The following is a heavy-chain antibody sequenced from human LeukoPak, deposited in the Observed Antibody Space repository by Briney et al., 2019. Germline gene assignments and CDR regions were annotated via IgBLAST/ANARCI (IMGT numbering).Heavy chain of an antibody. Sequence: ASVKVSCKASGYTFTSYYMHWVRQAPGQGLEWMGIINPSGGSTSYAQKFQGRVTMTRDMSTSTVYMELSSLRSEDTAVYYCARAPYSSSSGALFDYWGQGTLVTVSS. CDR1: GYTFTSYY. D-gene: IGHD6-6*01. J-gene: IGHJ4*02. CDR3: ARAPYSSSSGALFDY. CDR2: INPSGGST. V-gene: IGHV1-46*01.